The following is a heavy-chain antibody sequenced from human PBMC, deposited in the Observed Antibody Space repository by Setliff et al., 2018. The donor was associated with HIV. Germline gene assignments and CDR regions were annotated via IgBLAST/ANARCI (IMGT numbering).Heavy chain of an antibody. V-gene: IGHV3-30*02. CDR2: IRYDGSYK. Sequence: GGSLRLSCAASDFTFSSYGMHWVRQAPGKGLEWVAFIRYDGSYKFYAYSVKVRFTISRDNSKNTLYLQMNSLRPEDTAAYYCAKNLYRSPWSPLYYWGQGTLVTVSS. D-gene: IGHD6-19*01. CDR1: DFTFSSYG. CDR3: AKNLYRSPWSPLYY. J-gene: IGHJ4*02.